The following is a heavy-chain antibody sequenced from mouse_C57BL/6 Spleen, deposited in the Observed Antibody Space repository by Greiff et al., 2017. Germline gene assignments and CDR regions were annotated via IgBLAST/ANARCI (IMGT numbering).Heavy chain of an antibody. D-gene: IGHD2-5*01. V-gene: IGHV1-22*01. J-gene: IGHJ3*01. Sequence: EVQLQQSGPELVKPGASVKMSCKASGYTFTDYNMHWVKQSHGKSLEWIGYINPNNGGTNYNQKFKGKATLTVNKSSSTAYMELRSLTSEDSAVYYCARSGYSNTWFAYWGQGTLVTVSA. CDR3: ARSGYSNTWFAY. CDR2: INPNNGGT. CDR1: GYTFTDYN.